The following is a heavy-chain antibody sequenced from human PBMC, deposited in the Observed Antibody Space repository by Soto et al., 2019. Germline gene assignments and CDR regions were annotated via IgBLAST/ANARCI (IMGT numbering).Heavy chain of an antibody. J-gene: IGHJ6*02. CDR1: GFTFSSYA. CDR3: ARGSGEQWLVMVDYYYGMDV. CDR2: ISYDGSNK. D-gene: IGHD6-19*01. V-gene: IGHV3-30*04. Sequence: GGSLRLSCAASGFTFSSYAMHWVRQAPGKGLEWVAVISYDGSNKYYADSVKGRFTISRDNSKNTLYLQMNSLRAEDTAVYYCARGSGEQWLVMVDYYYGMDVWGQGTTVTVSS.